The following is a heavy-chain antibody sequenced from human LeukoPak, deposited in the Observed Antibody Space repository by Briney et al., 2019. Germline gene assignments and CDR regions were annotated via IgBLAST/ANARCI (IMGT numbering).Heavy chain of an antibody. CDR3: ARLEVVTYTRSGGVDY. J-gene: IGHJ4*02. D-gene: IGHD3-22*01. CDR1: GFTFDDYG. CDR2: INWNGGST. Sequence: GGSLRLSCAASGFTFDDYGMSWVRQAPGKGLEWVSGINWNGGSTGYADSVKGRFTISRDNAKNSLYLQMNSLRAKDTALYYCARLEVVTYTRSGGVDYWGQGTLVTVSS. V-gene: IGHV3-20*04.